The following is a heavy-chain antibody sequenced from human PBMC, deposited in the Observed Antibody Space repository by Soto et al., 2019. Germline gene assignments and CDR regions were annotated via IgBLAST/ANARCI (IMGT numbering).Heavy chain of an antibody. J-gene: IGHJ6*02. D-gene: IGHD5-18*01. Sequence: PGGSLRLSCAASGFTFSTYAMSWVRQAPGKGLEWVSAISGSGGSTYYADSVKGRFTISRDNSKNTLYLQMNSLRAEDTAVYYCVKDGRRVYSYVTHYYYCMDVWCQVISVSGS. CDR2: ISGSGGST. CDR3: VKDGRRVYSYVTHYYYCMDV. V-gene: IGHV3-23*01. CDR1: GFTFSTYA.